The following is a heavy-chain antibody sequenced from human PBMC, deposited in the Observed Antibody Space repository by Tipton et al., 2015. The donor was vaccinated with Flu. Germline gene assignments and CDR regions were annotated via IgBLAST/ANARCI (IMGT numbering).Heavy chain of an antibody. CDR3: SRDQGFGDVLAYDYYAMDV. V-gene: IGHV4-31*03. CDR2: IYYSGST. D-gene: IGHD3-10*01. Sequence: TLSLTCTVSGASISIGSYYWTWIRQPAGKGLEWIGCIYYSGSTYYTPSLESRLSISVDTSTNQFSLKLNSVTAADTAVYYCSRDQGFGDVLAYDYYAMDVWGQGTTVTVSS. CDR1: GASISIGSYY. J-gene: IGHJ6*02.